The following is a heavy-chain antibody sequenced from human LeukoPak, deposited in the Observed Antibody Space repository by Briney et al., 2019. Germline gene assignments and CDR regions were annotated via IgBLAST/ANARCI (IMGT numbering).Heavy chain of an antibody. V-gene: IGHV3-23*01. D-gene: IGHD6-19*01. CDR2: ISSSGGNK. J-gene: IGHJ4*02. CDR1: GFTFSSYA. CDR3: ARRAASSGYYFDQ. Sequence: GGSLRLSCAASGFTFSSYAMTWVRQGPGKGLEWVSTISSSGGNKYNADSVKGRFTISRDNSKNTLYLQMNSLRAEDTAVYYCARRAASSGYYFDQWGQGTLVTVSS.